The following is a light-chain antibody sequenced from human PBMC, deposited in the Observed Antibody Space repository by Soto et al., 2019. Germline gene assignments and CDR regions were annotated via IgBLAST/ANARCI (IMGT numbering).Light chain of an antibody. CDR3: QSYDSSLSGSVV. V-gene: IGLV1-40*01. Sequence: QSVLTQSPSVSGAPGQRVTISCTGSSSNIGAGYHVHWYQQLPGTAPKLLIYGNSNRPSGVPDRFSGSKSGTSASLAITGLQAEDEADYYCQSYDSSLSGSVVFGGGTKLTVL. CDR2: GNS. CDR1: SSNIGAGYH. J-gene: IGLJ3*02.